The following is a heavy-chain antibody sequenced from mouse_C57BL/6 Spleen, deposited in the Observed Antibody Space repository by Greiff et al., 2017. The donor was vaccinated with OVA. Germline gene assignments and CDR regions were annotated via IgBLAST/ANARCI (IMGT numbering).Heavy chain of an antibody. CDR3: ARSKDFDY. CDR2: IYPGDGDT. V-gene: IGHV1-82*01. Sequence: QVQLKQSGPELVKPGASVEISCKASGYAFSSSWMNWVKQRPGKGLEWIGRIYPGDGDTNYNGKFKGKATLTADKSSSTAYMQLSSLTSEDSAVYFCARSKDFDYWGQGTTLTVSS. CDR1: GYAFSSSW. D-gene: IGHD2-5*01. J-gene: IGHJ2*01.